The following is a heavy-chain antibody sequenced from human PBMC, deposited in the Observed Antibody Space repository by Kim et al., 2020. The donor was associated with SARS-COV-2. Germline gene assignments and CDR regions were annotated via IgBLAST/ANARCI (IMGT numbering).Heavy chain of an antibody. V-gene: IGHV1-18*04. CDR3: ARDLNWNSDY. CDR2: ISASSGNT. CDR1: GYTFTSYG. J-gene: IGHJ4*02. D-gene: IGHD1-1*01. Sequence: ASVKVSCKTSGYTFTSYGFSWVRQAPGQGLEWMGWISASSGNTNFAQKLQGRVTLTTDTSTSTGYMEFRSLTSDDTAVYYCARDLNWNSDYWGQGTLVTV.